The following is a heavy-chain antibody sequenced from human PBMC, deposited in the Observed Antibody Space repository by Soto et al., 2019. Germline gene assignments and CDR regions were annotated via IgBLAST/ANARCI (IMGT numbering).Heavy chain of an antibody. CDR2: IYYSGST. J-gene: IGHJ6*02. CDR1: GGSISSSSYY. CDR3: ATSSLGYYYGMDV. D-gene: IGHD2-2*01. V-gene: IGHV4-39*01. Sequence: SETLSLTCTVSGGSISSSSYYWGWIRQPPGKGLEWIGSIYYSGSTYYTPSLESRLTISVDTSKNQFSLKLSSVTAADTAVYYCATSSLGYYYGMDVWGQGTTVTVSS.